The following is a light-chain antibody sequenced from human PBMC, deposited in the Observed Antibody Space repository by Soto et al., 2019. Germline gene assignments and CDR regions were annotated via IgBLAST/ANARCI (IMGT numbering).Light chain of an antibody. Sequence: AIRMTQSPSSFSASTGDRVTITCRASQGISSYLAWYQQNPGKAQKLMIYAASPLQSGGPSRFSGSGSVTDFTLTISCLQSEDSATYYCQQDYSYQFTFGPGTKVDIK. V-gene: IGKV1-8*01. CDR1: QGISSY. CDR3: QQDYSYQFT. CDR2: AAS. J-gene: IGKJ3*01.